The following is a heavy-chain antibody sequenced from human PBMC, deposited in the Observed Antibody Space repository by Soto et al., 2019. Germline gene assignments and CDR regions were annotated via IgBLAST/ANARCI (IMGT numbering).Heavy chain of an antibody. CDR3: ARRFGIAAGEY. V-gene: IGHV4-59*01. CDR1: GGSISSYY. J-gene: IGHJ4*02. CDR2: IYYSGST. D-gene: IGHD6-25*01. Sequence: PSETLSLTCTVSGGSISSYYWSWIRQPPGRGLEWIGYIYYSGSTNYNPSLKSRVTISVDTSKNQFSLKLSSVTAADTAVYYCARRFGIAAGEYWGQGTLVTVSS.